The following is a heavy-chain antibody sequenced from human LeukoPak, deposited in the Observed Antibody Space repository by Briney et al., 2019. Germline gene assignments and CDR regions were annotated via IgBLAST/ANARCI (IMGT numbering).Heavy chain of an antibody. J-gene: IGHJ2*01. V-gene: IGHV1-69*04. CDR1: GGTFSSYA. CDR3: ASRLPGYCSGGSCHDIFDL. CDR2: IIPILGIA. Sequence: SVKVSCKASGGTFSSYAISWVRQAPGQGLEWMGRIIPILGIANYAQKFQGRVTITADKSTSTAYMELSSLRSEDTAVYYCASRLPGYCSGGSCHDIFDLWGRGTLVTVSS. D-gene: IGHD2-15*01.